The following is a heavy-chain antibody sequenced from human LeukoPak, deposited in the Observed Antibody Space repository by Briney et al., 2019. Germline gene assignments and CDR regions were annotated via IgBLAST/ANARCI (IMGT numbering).Heavy chain of an antibody. CDR1: GFSFDAYT. CDR2: ISSNGGST. D-gene: IGHD1-14*01. V-gene: IGHV3-64*01. J-gene: IGHJ6*03. CDR3: ARAGRRELEPPRGYYYYMDV. Sequence: GGSLRLSCAASGFSFDAYTMHWVRQAPGKGLEYVSAISSNGGSTYYANSVRGRFTISRDNSKNTLYLQMNSLRAEDTAVYYCARAGRRELEPPRGYYYYMDVWGKGTTVTVSS.